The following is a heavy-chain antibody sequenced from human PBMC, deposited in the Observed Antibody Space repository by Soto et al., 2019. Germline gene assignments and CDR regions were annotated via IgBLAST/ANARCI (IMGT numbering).Heavy chain of an antibody. CDR1: GGTFSRYT. CDR3: ARTPWPDCSSTSCLSDY. CDR2: IIPIFGTA. Sequence: SVKVSCKASGGTFSRYTISWVRQAPGQGLEWMGGIIPIFGTANYAQKFQGRVTITADESTSTAYMELSSLRSEDTAVYYCARTPWPDCSSTSCLSDYWGQGTLVTVSS. J-gene: IGHJ4*02. V-gene: IGHV1-69*13. D-gene: IGHD2-2*01.